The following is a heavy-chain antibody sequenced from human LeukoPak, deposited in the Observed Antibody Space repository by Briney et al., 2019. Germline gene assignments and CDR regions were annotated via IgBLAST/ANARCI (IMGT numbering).Heavy chain of an antibody. V-gene: IGHV1-18*01. CDR2: ISAYNGNT. CDR3: ARVSPRIAVAGFFDY. J-gene: IGHJ4*02. CDR1: GYTFTSYG. Sequence: ASVKVSCKASGYTFTSYGISWVRQAPGQGLEWMGWISAYNGNTNYAQKLQGRVTMTTDTSTSTAYMELRSLRSDDTAVYYCARVSPRIAVAGFFDYWGQGTLVTVSS. D-gene: IGHD6-19*01.